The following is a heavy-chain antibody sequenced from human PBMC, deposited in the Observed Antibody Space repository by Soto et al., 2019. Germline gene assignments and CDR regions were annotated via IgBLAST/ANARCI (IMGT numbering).Heavy chain of an antibody. CDR3: AKEDYGDTRAFDI. CDR2: ISWNSGSI. CDR1: GFTFDDYA. Sequence: EVQLVESGGGLVQPGRSLRLSCAASGFTFDDYAMHWVRQAPGKGLEWVSGISWNSGSIGYADSVKGRFTISRDNAKKSLYLQMDSLRAEHTALYYCAKEDYGDTRAFDIWGQGTMVTVSS. D-gene: IGHD4-17*01. V-gene: IGHV3-9*01. J-gene: IGHJ3*02.